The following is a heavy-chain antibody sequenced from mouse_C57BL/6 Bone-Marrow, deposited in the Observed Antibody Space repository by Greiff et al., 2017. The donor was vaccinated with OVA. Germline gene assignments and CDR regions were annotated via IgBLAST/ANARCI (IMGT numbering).Heavy chain of an antibody. J-gene: IGHJ1*03. V-gene: IGHV1-62-2*01. CDR1: GYTFTEYT. D-gene: IGHD1-1*01. CDR3: ASYYGSSYAYWYFDV. CDR2: FYPGSGSI. Sequence: QVQLQQSGAELVKPGASVKLSCKASGYTFTEYTIHWVKQRSGQGLEWIGWFYPGSGSIKYNEKFKDKATLTADKSSSTVYMELRSLTSEDSAVYFCASYYGSSYAYWYFDVWGTGTTVTVSS.